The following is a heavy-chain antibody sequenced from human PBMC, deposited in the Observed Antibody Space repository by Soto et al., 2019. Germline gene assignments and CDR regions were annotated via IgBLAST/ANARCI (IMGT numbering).Heavy chain of an antibody. V-gene: IGHV3-7*01. CDR2: IKQDGSEK. D-gene: IGHD6-13*01. CDR3: ARDSPGSKYSSSWYGSNYYYGMDV. J-gene: IGHJ6*02. Sequence: PGGSLRLSCAASGFTFSSYWMSWVRQAPGKGLEWVANIKQDGSEKYYVDSVKGRFTISRDNAKNSLYLQMNSLRAEDTAVYYCARDSPGSKYSSSWYGSNYYYGMDVWGQGTTVTVSS. CDR1: GFTFSSYW.